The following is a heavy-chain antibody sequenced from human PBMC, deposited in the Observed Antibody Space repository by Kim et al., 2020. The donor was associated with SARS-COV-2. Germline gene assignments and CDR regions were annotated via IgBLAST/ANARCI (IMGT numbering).Heavy chain of an antibody. Sequence: ASVKVSCKASGYTFTSYGISWVRQAPGQGLEWMGWISAYNGNTNYAQKLQGRVTMTTDTSTSTAYMELRSLRSDDTAVYYCARDRGSGGSCYRPLYYYYGMDVWGQGTTVTVSS. D-gene: IGHD2-15*01. V-gene: IGHV1-18*01. CDR1: GYTFTSYG. CDR3: ARDRGSGGSCYRPLYYYYGMDV. CDR2: ISAYNGNT. J-gene: IGHJ6*02.